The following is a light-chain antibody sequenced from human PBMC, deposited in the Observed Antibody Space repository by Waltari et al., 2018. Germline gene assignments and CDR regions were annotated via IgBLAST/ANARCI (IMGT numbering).Light chain of an antibody. Sequence: DIQMTQSPSSLSASVGDRVTITCRASQSISSYLNWYQQKPGKAPKLLIYAASRLQSGGPSRFSGSGSGTDFTLTISSLQPEDFATYYCQQSYSTPWAFGGGTKVEIK. CDR3: QQSYSTPWA. V-gene: IGKV1-39*01. CDR1: QSISSY. J-gene: IGKJ4*01. CDR2: AAS.